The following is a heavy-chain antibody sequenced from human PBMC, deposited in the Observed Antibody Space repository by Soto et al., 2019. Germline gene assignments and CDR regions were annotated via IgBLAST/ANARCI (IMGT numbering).Heavy chain of an antibody. D-gene: IGHD6-6*01. CDR3: AKRRSSSTFDD. V-gene: IGHV3-23*01. CDR1: GFTFSSYA. CDR2: ISGSDDST. J-gene: IGHJ4*02. Sequence: EVQLLESGGGLVQPGESLRLSCAASGFTFSSYAMSWVRQAPGKGLEWVSVISGSDDSTYYADSVKGRFIISRDKSRNTLYLQMNSLSAEDTAVYYCAKRRSSSTFDDWGQGTLVTVSS.